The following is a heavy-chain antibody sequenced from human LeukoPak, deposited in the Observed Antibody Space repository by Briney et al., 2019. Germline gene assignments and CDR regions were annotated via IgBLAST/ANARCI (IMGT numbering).Heavy chain of an antibody. J-gene: IGHJ4*02. D-gene: IGHD3-9*01. CDR2: INTNTGNP. V-gene: IGHV7-4-1*02. CDR1: GYTFTRYA. CDR3: ALVQEDILTGYYEY. Sequence: ASVKVSCKASGYTFTRYAMNWVRQAPGQGLEWMGWINTNTGNPTYAQGFTGRFVFSLDTSVSTAYLQISSLKAEDTAVYYCALVQEDILTGYYEYWGQGTLVTVSS.